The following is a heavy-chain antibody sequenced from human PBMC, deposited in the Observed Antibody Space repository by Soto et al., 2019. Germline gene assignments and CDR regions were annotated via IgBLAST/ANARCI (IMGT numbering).Heavy chain of an antibody. CDR3: ARDNAASTSAFDY. Sequence: PGKGLEWVANIKQDGSEKYYVDSVKGRFTISRDNAKNSLYLQMNSLRAEDTAVYYCARDNAASTSAFDYWGQGTLVTVSS. CDR2: IKQDGSEK. J-gene: IGHJ4*02. D-gene: IGHD2-15*01. V-gene: IGHV3-7*01.